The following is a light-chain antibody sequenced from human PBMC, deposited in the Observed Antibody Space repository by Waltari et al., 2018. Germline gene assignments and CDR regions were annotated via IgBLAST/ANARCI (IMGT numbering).Light chain of an antibody. Sequence: DIQMTQSPSSLSASVRDRVTITCRASQGISNDLAWWQQNPGKAPTLLIYGASPLPSGVPSRFSGSGSGTDFTLTISSLQPEDVATYYCQKYNSQPLTFGQGTKVEIK. J-gene: IGKJ1*01. V-gene: IGKV1-27*01. CDR1: QGISND. CDR3: QKYNSQPLT. CDR2: GAS.